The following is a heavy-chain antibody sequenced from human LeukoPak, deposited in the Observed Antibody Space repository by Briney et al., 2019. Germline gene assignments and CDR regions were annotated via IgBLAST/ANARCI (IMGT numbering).Heavy chain of an antibody. CDR1: GYTFTGFY. D-gene: IGHD3-10*01. J-gene: IGHJ5*02. CDR3: ARAPLWFGEFGFDP. Sequence: ASVKVSCEASGYTFTGFYMHWVRQAPGQGLEWMGWINPNSGGTNYAQKFQGRVTMTRDTSISTAYMELSRLRSDDTAVYYCARAPLWFGEFGFDPWGQGTLVTVSS. V-gene: IGHV1-2*02. CDR2: INPNSGGT.